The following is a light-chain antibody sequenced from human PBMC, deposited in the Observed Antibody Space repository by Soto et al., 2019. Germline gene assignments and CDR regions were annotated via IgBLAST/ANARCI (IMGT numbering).Light chain of an antibody. J-gene: IGLJ1*01. CDR2: EDT. Sequence: QSARTQPASVSGSPGQSITISCTGVSNDAGGYYLVSWYQQHPGQAPKLIIYEDTKRPSGVSSRFSGSTSANTPSLTISGLQAADEADYYCCSYAGHSTYVFAGGTKVTVL. V-gene: IGLV2-23*01. CDR1: SNDAGGYYL. CDR3: CSYAGHSTYV.